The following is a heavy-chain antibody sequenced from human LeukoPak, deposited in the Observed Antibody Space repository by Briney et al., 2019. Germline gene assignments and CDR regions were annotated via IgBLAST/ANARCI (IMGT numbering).Heavy chain of an antibody. D-gene: IGHD6-19*01. CDR1: GGSFSGYY. CDR2: INHSGST. V-gene: IGHV4-34*01. Sequence: SETLSLTCAVYGGSFSGYYWSWIRQPPGKGLEWIGEINHSGSTNYNPSLKSRVTISVDTSKNQFSLRLSSVTAADTAVYHCTREHGWYYFDYWGQGTLVTVSS. J-gene: IGHJ4*02. CDR3: TREHGWYYFDY.